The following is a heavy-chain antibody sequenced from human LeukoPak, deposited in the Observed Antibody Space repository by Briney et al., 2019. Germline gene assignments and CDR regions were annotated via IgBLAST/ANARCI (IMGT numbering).Heavy chain of an antibody. CDR1: GLTFRTYA. Sequence: KTGGSLRLSCAASGLTFRTYAMSWVRQVPGKGLEWLGRIKSRTSGGTRDYAAPVKDRFTISRDDSKDTLHLQMNSLKIEDTAVYYCTTSPYYGKAGNYWGQGTLVTVSS. D-gene: IGHD3-10*01. V-gene: IGHV3-15*01. CDR3: TTSPYYGKAGNY. CDR2: IKSRTSGGTR. J-gene: IGHJ4*02.